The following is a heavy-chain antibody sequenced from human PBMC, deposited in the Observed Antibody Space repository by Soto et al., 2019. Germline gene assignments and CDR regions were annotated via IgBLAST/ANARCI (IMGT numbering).Heavy chain of an antibody. Sequence: LKISCKGSGYSFTSYWISWVRQMPGKGLEWMGRIDPSDSYTNYSPSFQGHVTISADKSISTAYLQWSSLKASDTAMYYCAGPGEYQLIDPPHYYYGMDVWGQGTTVPVSS. D-gene: IGHD2-2*02. J-gene: IGHJ6*02. V-gene: IGHV5-10-1*01. CDR2: IDPSDSYT. CDR1: GYSFTSYW. CDR3: AGPGEYQLIDPPHYYYGMDV.